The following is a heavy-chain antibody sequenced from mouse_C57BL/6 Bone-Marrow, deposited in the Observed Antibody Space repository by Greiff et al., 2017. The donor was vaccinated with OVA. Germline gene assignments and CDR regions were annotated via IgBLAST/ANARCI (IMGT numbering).Heavy chain of an antibody. J-gene: IGHJ3*01. V-gene: IGHV5-17*01. CDR3: AKPSHYYGSSYPFAY. CDR2: ISSGSSTI. D-gene: IGHD1-1*01. Sequence: EVKLMESGGGLVKPGGSLKLSCAASGFTFSDYGMHWVRQAPEKGLEWVAYISSGSSTIYYADTVKGRFTISRDNAKNTLFLQMTSLRSEDTAMYYCAKPSHYYGSSYPFAYWGQGTLVTVSA. CDR1: GFTFSDYG.